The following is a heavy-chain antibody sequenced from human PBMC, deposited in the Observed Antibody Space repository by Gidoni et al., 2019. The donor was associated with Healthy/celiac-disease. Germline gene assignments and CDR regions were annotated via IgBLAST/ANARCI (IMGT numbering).Heavy chain of an antibody. D-gene: IGHD3-22*01. V-gene: IGHV3-30*18. CDR3: AKTEWGYYDSSGYLDY. CDR2: TSYDGSNK. J-gene: IGHJ4*02. CDR1: GFSFSSYG. Sequence: QVQLLESGGGVVQPGRSLRLSCAASGFSFSSYGMQWVRQAPGKGLAWVAVTSYDGSNKYYADSVKGLFTISRDNSKNTLYLQMNSLRAEDTAVYYCAKTEWGYYDSSGYLDYCGQGTLVTVSS.